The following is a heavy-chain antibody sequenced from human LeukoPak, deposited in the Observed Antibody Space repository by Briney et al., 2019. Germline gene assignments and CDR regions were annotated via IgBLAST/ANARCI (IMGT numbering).Heavy chain of an antibody. CDR1: GFTFNTYW. Sequence: GGSLRLSCVASGFTFNTYWMHWVRQAPGKGLEWVSAISGSGGSTYYADSVKGRFTISRDNSKNTLYLQMNSLRAEDTAVYYCAKGDYYDSSGYFLRNFDYWGQGTLVTVSS. CDR2: ISGSGGST. V-gene: IGHV3-23*01. D-gene: IGHD3-22*01. CDR3: AKGDYYDSSGYFLRNFDY. J-gene: IGHJ4*02.